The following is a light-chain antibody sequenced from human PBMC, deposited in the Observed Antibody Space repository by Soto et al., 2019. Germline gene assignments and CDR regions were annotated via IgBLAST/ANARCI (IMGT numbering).Light chain of an antibody. CDR1: QSVSSSY. V-gene: IGKV3-20*01. Sequence: DIVLTQSPGTLSLSPGERATLSCRASQSVSSSYLAWYQQKPGQAPRLLIYGASSRATGIPDRFSGSGSGTDFTLTISRLEPEDFAVYYCQQYDSSPLTFGGGTNVAIK. CDR3: QQYDSSPLT. CDR2: GAS. J-gene: IGKJ4*01.